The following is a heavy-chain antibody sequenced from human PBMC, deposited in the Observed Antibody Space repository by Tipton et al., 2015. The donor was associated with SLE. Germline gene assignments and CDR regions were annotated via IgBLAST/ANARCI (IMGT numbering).Heavy chain of an antibody. CDR1: GGSISSGGYY. V-gene: IGHV4-31*03. Sequence: TLSLTCTVSGGSISSGGYYWSWIRQHPGKGLEWIGYIYYSGSTYYNPSLKSRVTISVDTSKNQFSLKLSSVTAADTAVYYCATTPPVGAGNWFDPWGQGTLVTVSS. J-gene: IGHJ5*02. CDR3: ATTPPVGAGNWFDP. D-gene: IGHD1-26*01. CDR2: IYYSGST.